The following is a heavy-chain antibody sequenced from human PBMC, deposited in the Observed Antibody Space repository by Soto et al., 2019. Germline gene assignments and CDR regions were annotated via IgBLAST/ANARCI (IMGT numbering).Heavy chain of an antibody. CDR3: ARDVGYCSGGSCMDV. Sequence: SVKVSCKTSGFTFTSSAIQWVRQARGQRLEWIGWIVVGSDNTNYAQKFQERVTITRDLSTNTIYMDLSGLRSEDTAVYYCARDVGYCSGGSCMDVWGQGTTVTVSS. CDR1: GFTFTSSA. D-gene: IGHD2-15*01. J-gene: IGHJ6*02. V-gene: IGHV1-58*02. CDR2: IVVGSDNT.